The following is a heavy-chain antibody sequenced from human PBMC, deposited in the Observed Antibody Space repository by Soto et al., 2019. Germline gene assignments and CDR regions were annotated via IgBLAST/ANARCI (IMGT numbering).Heavy chain of an antibody. CDR3: ARGPDDYGDLVPYYFDY. Sequence: QVQLQESGPGLVKPSGTLSLTCAVSSGSISSSNWWSWVRQPPGKGLEWIGEIYHSGSTNYDPSLKSRVTISVDKSKNQFSLKLSSVTAADTAVYYCARGPDDYGDLVPYYFDYWGQGTLVTVSS. J-gene: IGHJ4*02. D-gene: IGHD4-17*01. V-gene: IGHV4-4*02. CDR1: SGSISSSNW. CDR2: IYHSGST.